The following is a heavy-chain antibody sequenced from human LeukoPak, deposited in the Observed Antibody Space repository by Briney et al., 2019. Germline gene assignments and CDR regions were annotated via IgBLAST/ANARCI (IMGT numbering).Heavy chain of an antibody. Sequence: SQTLSLTCTVSGGSISSGSYYWSWIGQPAGKGLEWIGRIYTSGSTNYNPSLKSRVTISVDTSKNQFSLKLSSVTAADTAVYYCVRETYDSSGRPFYNWFDPWGQGTLVTVSS. CDR2: IYTSGST. CDR1: GGSISSGSYY. J-gene: IGHJ5*02. CDR3: VRETYDSSGRPFYNWFDP. D-gene: IGHD3-22*01. V-gene: IGHV4-61*02.